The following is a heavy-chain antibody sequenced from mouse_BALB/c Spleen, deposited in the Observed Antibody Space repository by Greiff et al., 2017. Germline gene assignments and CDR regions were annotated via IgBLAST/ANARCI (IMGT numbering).Heavy chain of an antibody. V-gene: IGHV14-3*02. Sequence: EVKLMESGAELVKPGASVKLSCTASGFNIQDTYMHWVKQRPEQGLEWIGRIDPANGNTKYDPKFQGKATITADTSSNTAYLQLSSLTSEDTAVYYGARDYRYAAYWGQGTLVTVSA. J-gene: IGHJ3*01. CDR2: IDPANGNT. D-gene: IGHD2-14*01. CDR3: ARDYRYAAY. CDR1: GFNIQDTY.